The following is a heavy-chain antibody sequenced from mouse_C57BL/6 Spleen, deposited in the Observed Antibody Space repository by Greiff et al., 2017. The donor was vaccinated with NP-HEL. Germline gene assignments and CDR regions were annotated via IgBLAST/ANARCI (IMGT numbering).Heavy chain of an antibody. J-gene: IGHJ1*03. V-gene: IGHV1-69*01. D-gene: IGHD1-1*01. CDR3: AGYYYGSYWYFDV. Sequence: VQLQQPGAELVMPGASVKLSCKASGYTFTSYWMHWVKQRPGQGLEWIGEIDPSDSYTNYNQKFKGKSTLTVDKSSSTAYMQLSSLTSEDSAVYYCAGYYYGSYWYFDVWGTGTTVTVSS. CDR1: GYTFTSYW. CDR2: IDPSDSYT.